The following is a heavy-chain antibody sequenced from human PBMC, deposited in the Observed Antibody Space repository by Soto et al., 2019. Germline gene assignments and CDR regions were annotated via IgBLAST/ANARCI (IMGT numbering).Heavy chain of an antibody. Sequence: PSETLSLTCTVSGASISSGDYYWNWIRQPPGKGLEWIGYIYYTGNTVFNPSLKSRVSISVDTSKNQFSLKLSPVTAADTAVYYCSSLPGGYTSGLDYWGQGTLVTVSS. D-gene: IGHD5-12*01. CDR2: IYYTGNT. CDR3: SSLPGGYTSGLDY. J-gene: IGHJ4*02. CDR1: GASISSGDYY. V-gene: IGHV4-30-4*01.